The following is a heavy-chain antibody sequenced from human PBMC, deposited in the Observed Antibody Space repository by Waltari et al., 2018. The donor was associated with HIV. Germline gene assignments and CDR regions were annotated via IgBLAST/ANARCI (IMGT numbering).Heavy chain of an antibody. V-gene: IGHV3-15*01. D-gene: IGHD1-26*01. CDR3: TTEMRGYSGCYYYYYMDV. CDR1: AFVFKNAW. J-gene: IGHJ6*03. CDR2: VKSEVEGGAT. Sequence: EVHLVESGGDFVKPGGSLRLSCVGSAFVFKNAWLSWVRQATGKGLEWIGRVKSEVEGGATDYAAPVKGRFTISRDDSKSTLYLQMTRLRRDDTAVYYCTTEMRGYSGCYYYYYMDVWGNGTTVTVSS.